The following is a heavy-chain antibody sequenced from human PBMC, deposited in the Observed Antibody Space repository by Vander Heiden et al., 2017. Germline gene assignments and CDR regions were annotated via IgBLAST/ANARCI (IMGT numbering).Heavy chain of an antibody. CDR1: GFTFSNAW. D-gene: IGHD1-26*01. CDR2: IKSKTDGGTT. J-gene: IGHJ4*02. Sequence: EVQLVESGGGLVKPGGSLRLSCAASGFTFSNAWMSGVRQAPGKGLEWVGRIKSKTDGGTTDYAAPVKGRFTISRDDSKNTLYLQMNSLKTEDTAVYYCTTHPGYSGSQLRDGRGDYWGQGTLVTVSS. CDR3: TTHPGYSGSQLRDGRGDY. V-gene: IGHV3-15*01.